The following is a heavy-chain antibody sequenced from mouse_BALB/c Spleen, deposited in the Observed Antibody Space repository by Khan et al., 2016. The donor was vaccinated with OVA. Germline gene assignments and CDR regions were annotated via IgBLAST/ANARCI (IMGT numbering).Heavy chain of an antibody. CDR1: GYTFTKSG. J-gene: IGHJ4*01. D-gene: IGHD1-1*01. Sequence: QIQLQQSGPELKKPGETVKISCKASGYTFTKSGMHWVQQAPGKGLKWMGWINTYSGEPTYADDFKGRFAFSLETSASTAYFQITNLKNEDTATEDGVRPRYVSDVMDNWGQGTSVTVSS. CDR2: INTYSGEP. CDR3: VRPRYVSDVMDN. V-gene: IGHV9-3-1*01.